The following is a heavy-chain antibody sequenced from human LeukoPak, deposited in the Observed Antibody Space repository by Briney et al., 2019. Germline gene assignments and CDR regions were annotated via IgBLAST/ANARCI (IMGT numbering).Heavy chain of an antibody. CDR2: IYTGGST. CDR3: ARAGTDSSSWYYFDY. D-gene: IGHD6-13*01. V-gene: IGHV3-53*01. J-gene: IGHJ4*02. Sequence: GGSLRLSCAASGFIVSSNYMSWVRQGPGKGLEWVSVIYTGGSTYYADSVKGRFTISRGNSKNTLFLQMNRLRAEDTAMYYCARAGTDSSSWYYFDYWGQGTLVTVSS. CDR1: GFIVSSNY.